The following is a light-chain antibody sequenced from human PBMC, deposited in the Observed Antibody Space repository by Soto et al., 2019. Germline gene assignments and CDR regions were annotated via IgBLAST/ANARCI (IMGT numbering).Light chain of an antibody. CDR3: QQSYSTPPT. Sequence: DIQMTQSPSSLSASVGDRVTITCRASQSISRNLNWYQQKPGQAPKLLIYAASNLQSGVPSRFGGSGSATDFTLTISSLQPEDFAAYYCQQSYSTPPTFGQGTKVDI. CDR1: QSISRN. J-gene: IGKJ1*01. V-gene: IGKV1-39*01. CDR2: AAS.